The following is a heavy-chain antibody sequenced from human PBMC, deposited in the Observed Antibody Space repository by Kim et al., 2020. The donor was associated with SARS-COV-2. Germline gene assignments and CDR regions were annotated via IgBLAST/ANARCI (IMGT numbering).Heavy chain of an antibody. CDR3: ARRGGSAKYFDY. D-gene: IGHD6-19*01. Sequence: DYAVSVKSRISINPDTSKNQLSLQLNSVTPEDTAVHYCARRGGSAKYFDYWGQGTLVTVSS. V-gene: IGHV6-1*01. J-gene: IGHJ4*02.